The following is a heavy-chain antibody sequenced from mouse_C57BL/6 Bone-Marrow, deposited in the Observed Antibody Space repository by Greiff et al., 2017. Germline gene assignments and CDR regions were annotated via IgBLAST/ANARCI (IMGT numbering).Heavy chain of an antibody. D-gene: IGHD1-1*01. V-gene: IGHV5-6*01. Sequence: EVQVVESGGDLVKPGGSLKLSCAASGFTFSSYGMSWVRQTPDKRLEWVATISSGGSYTYYPDSVKGRFTISRDNAKHTLYLQMSSLKSEDTAMYYCARRRYYGSLYYYAMDYWGQGTSVTVSS. CDR2: ISSGGSYT. CDR3: ARRRYYGSLYYYAMDY. J-gene: IGHJ4*01. CDR1: GFTFSSYG.